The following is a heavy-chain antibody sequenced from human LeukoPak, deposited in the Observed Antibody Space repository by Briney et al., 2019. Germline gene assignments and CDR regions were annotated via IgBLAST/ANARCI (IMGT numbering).Heavy chain of an antibody. Sequence: GASVKVSCKASGYTFTSYGISWVRQAPGQGLEWMGGIIPIFGTANYAQKFQGRVTITADESTSTAYMELSSLRSEDTAVYYCARESAEYSSSETRPNFDYWGQGTLVTVSS. D-gene: IGHD6-6*01. CDR2: IIPIFGTA. J-gene: IGHJ4*02. CDR3: ARESAEYSSSETRPNFDY. CDR1: GYTFTSYG. V-gene: IGHV1-69*13.